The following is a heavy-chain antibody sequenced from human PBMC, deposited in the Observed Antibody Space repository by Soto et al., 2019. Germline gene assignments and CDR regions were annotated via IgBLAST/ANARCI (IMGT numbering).Heavy chain of an antibody. V-gene: IGHV1-18*01. J-gene: IGHJ2*01. CDR3: GRAGGDYVYWYFDL. Sequence: QVQLVQSGAEVKKPGASVKVSCKASGYTFTSYGMSWVRQAPGQGLEWMGWISAYNGNTNYAQKLLGRVTMTTDTSTSTAYRELRSLRSDDTAVYYCGRAGGDYVYWYFDLWGRGTLVTVSS. CDR2: ISAYNGNT. CDR1: GYTFTSYG. D-gene: IGHD4-17*01.